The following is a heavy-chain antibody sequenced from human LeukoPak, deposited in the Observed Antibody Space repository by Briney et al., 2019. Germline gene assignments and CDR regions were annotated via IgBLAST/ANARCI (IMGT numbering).Heavy chain of an antibody. Sequence: PGGSLRLSCVASGLTFSSYTMNWVRQAQGKGLEWVSYISSSSSTIYYADSVKGRFTISRDNAKNSLYLQMNSLRAEDTAVYYCACFSWGLIRRCDYWGQGTLVTVSS. V-gene: IGHV3-48*04. J-gene: IGHJ4*02. D-gene: IGHD3-10*01. CDR1: GLTFSSYT. CDR2: ISSSSSTI. CDR3: ACFSWGLIRRCDY.